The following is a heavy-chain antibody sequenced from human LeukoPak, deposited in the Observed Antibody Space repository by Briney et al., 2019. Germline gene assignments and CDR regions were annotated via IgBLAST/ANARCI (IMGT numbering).Heavy chain of an antibody. J-gene: IGHJ4*02. D-gene: IGHD6-13*01. Sequence: ASVKVSCKASGYTFTSYGISWVRQAPGQGLEWMGWISAYNGNTNYAQKLQGRVTMTADTSTSTAYMELRSLRSDDTAVYYCARHSFIAAADNFDYWGQGTLVTVSS. CDR3: ARHSFIAAADNFDY. CDR2: ISAYNGNT. CDR1: GYTFTSYG. V-gene: IGHV1-18*01.